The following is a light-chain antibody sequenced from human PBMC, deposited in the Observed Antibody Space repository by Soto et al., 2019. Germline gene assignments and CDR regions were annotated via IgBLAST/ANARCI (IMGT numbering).Light chain of an antibody. J-gene: IGKJ4*02. CDR3: QQRSSYSWT. CDR1: QSVSSY. V-gene: IGKV3-11*01. Sequence: VMLTQSPPPLSFSPGERATLSSRASQSVSSYLAWYQQKPGQAPRLLIYNASSLATGIPARFSGSGSGTDFTLTISSLEPEDFAVYYCQQRSSYSWTFGGGTKVDI. CDR2: NAS.